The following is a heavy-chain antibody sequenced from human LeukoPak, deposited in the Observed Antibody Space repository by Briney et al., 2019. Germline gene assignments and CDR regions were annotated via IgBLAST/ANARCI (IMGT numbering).Heavy chain of an antibody. CDR1: GSTFSAYA. J-gene: IGHJ4*02. V-gene: IGHV3-64D*09. Sequence: GGSLRLSCSASGSTFSAYAMYWVRRAPGKGLEYVSGISNNGGSSFYADSVKGRFTISRDNSKNTLYLQMSSLRAEDTAVYYCVKITSVTGGDCWGQGTRLTVSS. CDR3: VKITSVTGGDC. CDR2: ISNNGGSS. D-gene: IGHD1-1*01.